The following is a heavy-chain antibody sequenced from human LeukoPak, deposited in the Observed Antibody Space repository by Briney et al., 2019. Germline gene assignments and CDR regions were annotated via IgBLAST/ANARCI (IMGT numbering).Heavy chain of an antibody. J-gene: IGHJ4*02. V-gene: IGHV3-21*01. CDR2: ISSGSTYI. Sequence: PGGSLRLSCAASGFSFNTYSMNWVRQAPGKGLEWVSYISSGSTYIYYADSVKGRFTISRDNGKNSLYLQMNSLRAEDTAVYYCAREQVGVTPYYFDYWGQGTLVTVSS. D-gene: IGHD1-26*01. CDR3: AREQVGVTPYYFDY. CDR1: GFSFNTYS.